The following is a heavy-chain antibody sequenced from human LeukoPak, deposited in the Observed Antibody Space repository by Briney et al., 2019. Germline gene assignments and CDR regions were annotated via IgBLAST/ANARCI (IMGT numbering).Heavy chain of an antibody. CDR2: ISTSSSYI. CDR3: AREFRPDYDILTGYFDAFDI. Sequence: GGSLRLSCTASGFTFNGYSMNWVRQAPGKGLEWVSSISTSSSYIYYADSVKGRFTISRDNAKNSLYLQMNSLRAEDTAVYYCAREFRPDYDILTGYFDAFDIWGQGTMVTVSS. J-gene: IGHJ3*02. D-gene: IGHD3-9*01. V-gene: IGHV3-21*01. CDR1: GFTFNGYS.